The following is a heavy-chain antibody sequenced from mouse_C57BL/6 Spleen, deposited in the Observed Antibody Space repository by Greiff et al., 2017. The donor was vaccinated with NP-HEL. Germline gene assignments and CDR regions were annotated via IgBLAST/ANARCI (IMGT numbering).Heavy chain of an antibody. CDR1: GFNIKDYY. D-gene: IGHD2-1*01. CDR2: IDPEDGDT. Sequence: EVQLQQSGAELVRPGASVKLSCTASGFNIKDYYMHWVKQRPEQGLEWIGRIDPEDGDTEYAPKFQGKATMTADTSSNTAYLQLSSLTSEDTAVHYCTRRRGNYPYYFDYWGQGTTLTVSS. J-gene: IGHJ2*01. CDR3: TRRRGNYPYYFDY. V-gene: IGHV14-1*01.